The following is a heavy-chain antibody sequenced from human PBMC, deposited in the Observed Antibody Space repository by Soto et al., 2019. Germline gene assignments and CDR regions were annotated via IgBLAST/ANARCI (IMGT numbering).Heavy chain of an antibody. CDR2: IDPSGSYT. CDR3: ARHCRRTSCRYYYAMDV. J-gene: IGHJ6*02. CDR1: GYGFTTYW. Sequence: PGESLKISCKASGYGFTTYWISWVRQMPGKGLEWMGRIDPSGSYTNYSPSFQGHVSMSVDKSISTAYLQWSSLRASDTAMYYCARHCRRTSCRYYYAMDVWGQGTTVTVSS. V-gene: IGHV5-10-1*01. D-gene: IGHD2-2*01.